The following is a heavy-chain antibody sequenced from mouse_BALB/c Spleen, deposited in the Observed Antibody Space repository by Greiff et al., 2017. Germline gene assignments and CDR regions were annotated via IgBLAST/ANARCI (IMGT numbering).Heavy chain of an antibody. Sequence: VHVKQSGAELVKPGASVKLSCTASGFNIKDTYMHWVKQRPEQGLEWIGRIDPANGNTKYDPKFQGKATITADTSSNTAYLQLSSLTSEDTAVYYCARKYGNYGGAMDYWGQGTSVTVSS. D-gene: IGHD2-10*02. CDR3: ARKYGNYGGAMDY. CDR1: GFNIKDTY. V-gene: IGHV14-3*02. J-gene: IGHJ4*01. CDR2: IDPANGNT.